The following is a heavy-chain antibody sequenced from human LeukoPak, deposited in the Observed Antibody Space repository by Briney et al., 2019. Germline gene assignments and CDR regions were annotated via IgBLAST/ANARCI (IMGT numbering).Heavy chain of an antibody. Sequence: GGSLRLSCAASGFTFSSHWMHWVRQAPGKGLVWVSRINSDGSSTNYADSVKGRFTISRDNAKNTLYLQMNSLRAEDTAIYYCARAVYYSNYLGYWGQGTLVTVSS. J-gene: IGHJ4*01. D-gene: IGHD3-10*01. V-gene: IGHV3-74*01. CDR2: INSDGSST. CDR1: GFTFSSHW. CDR3: ARAVYYSNYLGY.